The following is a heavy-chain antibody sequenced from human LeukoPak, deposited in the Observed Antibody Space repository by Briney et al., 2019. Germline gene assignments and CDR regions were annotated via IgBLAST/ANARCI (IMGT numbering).Heavy chain of an antibody. J-gene: IGHJ3*02. D-gene: IGHD2-21*02. CDR3: ARVSFGSNFHSGGDSGGWAFDI. CDR2: INPSGGST. CDR1: GYTFTSYY. Sequence: ASVKASCKASGYTFTSYYMHWVRQAPGQGLEWMGIINPSGGSTSYAQKFQGRVTMTRDTSTSTVYMELSSLRSEDTAVYYCARVSFGSNFHSGGDSGGWAFDIGGQGTMVTVSS. V-gene: IGHV1-46*01.